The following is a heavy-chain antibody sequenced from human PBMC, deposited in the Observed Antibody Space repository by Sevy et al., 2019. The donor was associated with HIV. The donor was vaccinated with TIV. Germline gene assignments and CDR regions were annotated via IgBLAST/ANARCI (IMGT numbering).Heavy chain of an antibody. Sequence: GGSLRLSCAASGFTLSNYSMSWVRQPPGKGLEWVSTLSFGCGEINYADSVKGRFTISRDNSKSSVYLQMNNLRPEDTAVYYCAREGCTKPHDYWGQGTLVTVSS. J-gene: IGHJ4*02. CDR2: LSFGCGEI. CDR1: GFTLSNYS. D-gene: IGHD2-8*01. CDR3: AREGCTKPHDY. V-gene: IGHV3-23*01.